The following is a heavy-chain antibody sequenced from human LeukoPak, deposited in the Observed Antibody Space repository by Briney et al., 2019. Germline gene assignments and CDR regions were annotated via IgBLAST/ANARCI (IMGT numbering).Heavy chain of an antibody. J-gene: IGHJ5*02. CDR3: ARYRLTDSPINWFDP. V-gene: IGHV1-18*01. CDR2: ISAHNGNT. D-gene: IGHD1-14*01. CDR1: GYTFTTFG. Sequence: ASVKVSCKASGYTFTTFGISWVRQAPGQGLEWMGWISAHNGNTDYAQKLQDRVTMTTDTSTNTAYMELGSLRSDDTAVYYCARYRLTDSPINWFDPWGQGTPVTVSS.